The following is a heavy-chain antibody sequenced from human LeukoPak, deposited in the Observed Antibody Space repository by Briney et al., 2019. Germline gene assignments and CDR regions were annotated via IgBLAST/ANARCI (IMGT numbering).Heavy chain of an antibody. J-gene: IGHJ4*02. V-gene: IGHV3-9*01. D-gene: IGHD3-22*01. CDR3: AEDIASGYFSFFDY. CDR1: GFTFDDYA. CDR2: ISWNSGSI. Sequence: GGSLRLSCAASGFTFDDYAMHWVRQAPGKGLEWVSGISWNSGSIGYADSVKGRFTISRDNAKNSLYLQMNSLRAEDTALYYCAEDIASGYFSFFDYWGQGTLVTVSS.